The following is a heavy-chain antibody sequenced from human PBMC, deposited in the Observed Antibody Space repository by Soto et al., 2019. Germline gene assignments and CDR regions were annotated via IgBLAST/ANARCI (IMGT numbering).Heavy chain of an antibody. Sequence: QVQVVQAGAEMKKPGSSVKVSCKASGGNFNNYAISWVRQAAGQGLEWVGGLIPVFGTPHYAQKCQGRVTIRPEEHTKAGSVALGGLTSEDTAVYYCARAIKGWPYSDSGRSYYYGLDVWGQGTTVTVSS. CDR2: LIPVFGTP. CDR3: ARAIKGWPYSDSGRSYYYGLDV. J-gene: IGHJ6*02. V-gene: IGHV1-69*01. D-gene: IGHD3-10*01. CDR1: GGNFNNYA.